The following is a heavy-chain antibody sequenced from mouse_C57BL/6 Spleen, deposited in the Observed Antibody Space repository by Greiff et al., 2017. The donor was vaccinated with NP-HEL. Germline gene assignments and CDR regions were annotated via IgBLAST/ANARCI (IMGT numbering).Heavy chain of an antibody. CDR2: IDPSDSST. D-gene: IGHD1-1*01. V-gene: IGHV1-50*01. J-gene: IGHJ4*01. CDR3: ARYRITTVVADAMDY. Sequence: QVQLQQPGAELVKPGASVKLSCKASGYTFTSYWMQWVKQRPGQGLEWIGEIDPSDSSTNYNQKFKGKATLTVDTSSSTAYMQLSSLTSEDSAVYYCARYRITTVVADAMDYWGQGTSVTVSS. CDR1: GYTFTSYW.